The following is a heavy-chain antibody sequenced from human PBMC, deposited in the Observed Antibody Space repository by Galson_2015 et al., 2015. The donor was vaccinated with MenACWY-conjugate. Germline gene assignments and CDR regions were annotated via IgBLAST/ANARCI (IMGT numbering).Heavy chain of an antibody. CDR1: GFTFSNYW. CDR3: ATWRGYIYGFGRDF. J-gene: IGHJ4*02. CDR2: IRRGGIT. D-gene: IGHD3-3*01. V-gene: IGHV4-34*08. Sequence: CAASGFTFSNYWMTWVRQAPGKGLEWIGEIRRGGITNYNPSLKGRVTISGDTSKNQISLHLTSVTAADTAVYYCATWRGYIYGFGRDFWGQGTRVTVSS.